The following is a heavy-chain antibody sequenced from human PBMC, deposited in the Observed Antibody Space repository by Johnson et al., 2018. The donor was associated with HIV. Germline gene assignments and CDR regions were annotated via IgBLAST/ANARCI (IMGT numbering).Heavy chain of an antibody. CDR1: GFTFSSYA. D-gene: IGHD5-12*01. V-gene: IGHV3-30-3*01. J-gene: IGHJ3*02. Sequence: VQLVESGGGLVKPGGSLRLSCAASGFTFSSYAMHWVRQAPGTGLEWVALVSYDGRNQYHADSVKGRFTISRDNSKNTLYLQMNSLRAEDTAVYYCASQVRGLRLGVDAFDIWGQGTLVTVSS. CDR2: VSYDGRNQ. CDR3: ASQVRGLRLGVDAFDI.